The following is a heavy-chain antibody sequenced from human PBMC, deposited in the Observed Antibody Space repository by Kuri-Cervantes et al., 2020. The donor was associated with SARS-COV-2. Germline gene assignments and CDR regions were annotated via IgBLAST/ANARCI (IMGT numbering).Heavy chain of an antibody. CDR1: GFTFSTSA. D-gene: IGHD3-16*02. CDR3: ARGSRYDYVWGSYRYTASWYFDH. CDR2: ISGSGSNT. V-gene: IGHV3-23*01. J-gene: IGHJ2*01. Sequence: GESLKISCAASGFTFSTSAMSWVRQAPGKGLEWGSGISGSGSNTHYADSVKGRFTISRDNSKNSLYLQMNSLRAEDTAVYYCARGSRYDYVWGSYRYTASWYFDHWGRGTLVTVSS.